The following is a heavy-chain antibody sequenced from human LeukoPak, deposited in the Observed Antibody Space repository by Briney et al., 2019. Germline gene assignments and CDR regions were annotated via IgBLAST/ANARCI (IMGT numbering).Heavy chain of an antibody. CDR3: ARKDGDY. CDR1: GASIRAFH. CDR2: TYSSGST. Sequence: SETLSFTCTVSGASIRAFHWTWFRKPAGGGLELMGLTYSSGSTLFNPALKSRLAMSVDLTKNQLSLKLTSVTAADTAMYYCARKDGDYWGRGTLVTVSS. V-gene: IGHV4-4*07. J-gene: IGHJ4*02.